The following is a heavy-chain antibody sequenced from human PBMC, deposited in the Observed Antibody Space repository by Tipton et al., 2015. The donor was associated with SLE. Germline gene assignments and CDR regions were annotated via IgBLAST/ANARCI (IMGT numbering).Heavy chain of an antibody. D-gene: IGHD4-23*01. CDR3: ARTFYGGGAAFDV. V-gene: IGHV4-28*01. CDR2: IYYRGTA. CDR1: GYSISTSDSNW. J-gene: IGHJ3*01. Sequence: TLSLTCAVSGYSISTSDSNWWGWIRQPPGKGLEWIGYIYYRGTAYYNPSLRSRVTVSVDTSKNQFSLRLNSVTAVDTALYYCARTFYGGGAAFDVWGQGTNVSVSS.